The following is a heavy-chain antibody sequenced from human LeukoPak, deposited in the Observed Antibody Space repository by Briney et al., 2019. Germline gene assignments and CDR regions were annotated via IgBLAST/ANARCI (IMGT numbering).Heavy chain of an antibody. Sequence: GGSLRLSCAASGFTFSSYWMHWVRQAPGKGLVWVSRINTDGSSTSYADSVKGRFTISRDNAKNTLYLQMNSLRAEDTAVYYCAREFYDHSKGMVFDIWGQGTMVTVSS. CDR1: GFTFSSYW. V-gene: IGHV3-74*01. J-gene: IGHJ3*02. D-gene: IGHD2/OR15-2a*01. CDR2: INTDGSST. CDR3: AREFYDHSKGMVFDI.